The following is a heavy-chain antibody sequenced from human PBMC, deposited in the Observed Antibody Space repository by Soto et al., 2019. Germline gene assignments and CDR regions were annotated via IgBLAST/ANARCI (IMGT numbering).Heavy chain of an antibody. J-gene: IGHJ4*02. CDR1: GFTFSSYA. CDR2: IGVSGGST. Sequence: GGSLRLSCAASGFTFSSYAMCWVRQPPGKGLEWVSAIGVSGGSTYYADSVKGRFTISRDNSKNTLFLQMNSLRADDTAVYYCAKDQASGQGSFDSWGQGTLVTVSS. V-gene: IGHV3-23*01. CDR3: AKDQASGQGSFDS.